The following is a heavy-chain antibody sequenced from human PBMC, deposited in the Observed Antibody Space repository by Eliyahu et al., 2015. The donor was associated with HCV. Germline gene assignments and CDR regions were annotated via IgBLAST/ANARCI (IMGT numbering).Heavy chain of an antibody. Sequence: QVQLQESGPGLVNPSETLSLTCIVXGGSISSYHRXXXRQPPGKGLEWFXYISYSGSTNYNPSLKSRVTISIDTPKIQFSLKLSSVTAADTVVYYCARTSSGWSLDYWGQGTLVTVSS. CDR1: GGSISSYH. J-gene: IGHJ4*02. D-gene: IGHD6-19*01. CDR2: ISYSGST. V-gene: IGHV4-59*01. CDR3: ARTSSGWSLDY.